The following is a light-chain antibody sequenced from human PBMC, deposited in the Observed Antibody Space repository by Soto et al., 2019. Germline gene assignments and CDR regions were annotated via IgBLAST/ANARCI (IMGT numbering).Light chain of an antibody. V-gene: IGKV3-11*01. CDR2: DAS. Sequence: VVTLSPAAVSLSPVEIATLSCRASQSVSSYLAWYQQKPGQAPRLLIYDASNRATGIPARFSGSGSGTDFTLTISSLEPEDFAVYYCQQRSNWPPTFGQGTKV. CDR1: QSVSSY. CDR3: QQRSNWPPT. J-gene: IGKJ1*01.